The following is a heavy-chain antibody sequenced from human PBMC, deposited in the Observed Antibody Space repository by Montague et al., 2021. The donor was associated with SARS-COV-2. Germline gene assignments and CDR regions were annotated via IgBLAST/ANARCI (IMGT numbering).Heavy chain of an antibody. D-gene: IGHD3-9*01. CDR2: TYYRSKWDS. Sequence: CAISGDSVSSKSVAWNWIRQSPSRGLEWLGRTYYRSKWDSDYAESVKRXLVITPDTSKNQVSLQLNSVIPEDTAMYFCASSGITLTGLDAFDIWGQGTMVTVSS. J-gene: IGHJ3*02. CDR3: ASSGITLTGLDAFDI. CDR1: GDSVSSKSVA. V-gene: IGHV6-1*01.